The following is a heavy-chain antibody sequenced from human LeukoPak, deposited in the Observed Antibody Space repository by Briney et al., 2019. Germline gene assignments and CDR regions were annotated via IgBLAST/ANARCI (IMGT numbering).Heavy chain of an antibody. D-gene: IGHD2-8*01. CDR1: GGSISSYY. J-gene: IGHJ4*02. CDR2: IYYSGCT. V-gene: IGHV4-59*01. CDR3: ARSTKSRYCTNGVCYTGGAFDY. Sequence: SETLSLTCTVSGGSISSYYWSWIRQPPGKGLEWIGYIYYSGCTNYNPSLKSRVTISVDTSKNQFSLKLSSVTAADTAVYYCARSTKSRYCTNGVCYTGGAFDYWGQGTLATVSS.